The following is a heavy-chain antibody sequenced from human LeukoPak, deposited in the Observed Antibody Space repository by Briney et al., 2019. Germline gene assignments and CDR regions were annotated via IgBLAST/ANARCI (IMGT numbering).Heavy chain of an antibody. CDR1: GDSTSSDRYY. V-gene: IGHV4-39*01. Sequence: PSETLSLTCTVSGDSTSSDRYYGGWVRQPPGEGLEWIGNIYYSGSTYYNPSLKSRVTMSVDTSKSQFFLKLNSVTAADTAVYYCARHGTLFGVVVSRWGQGTLVTVSS. CDR2: IYYSGST. CDR3: ARHGTLFGVVVSR. D-gene: IGHD3-3*01. J-gene: IGHJ4*02.